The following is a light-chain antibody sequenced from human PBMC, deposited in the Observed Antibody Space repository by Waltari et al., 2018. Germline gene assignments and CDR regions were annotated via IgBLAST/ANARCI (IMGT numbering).Light chain of an antibody. CDR2: EVN. J-gene: IGLJ2*01. Sequence: QSALTQPASVSGSPGQSITISCTGSSTDFGAYNYVSWYQQHPGKAPKLIIYEVNNRPSGISNRFSGSHSGNTASLTISGLQADDEAYYHCSSYTTTNTVVFGGGTTLTVL. CDR1: STDFGAYNY. CDR3: SSYTTTNTVV. V-gene: IGLV2-14*01.